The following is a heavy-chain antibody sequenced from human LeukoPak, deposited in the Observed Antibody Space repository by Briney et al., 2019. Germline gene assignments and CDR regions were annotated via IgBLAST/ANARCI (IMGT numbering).Heavy chain of an antibody. Sequence: PGGSLTLSCAASGFTFSSYEVNWVRQAPGKGLEWVSAISGSGGSTYYADSVKGRFTISRDNSKNTLYLQMNSLRAEDTAVYYCAQLWGSYYYMDVWGKGTTVTVSS. CDR1: GFTFSSYE. CDR3: AQLWGSYYYMDV. CDR2: ISGSGGST. D-gene: IGHD3-16*01. V-gene: IGHV3-23*01. J-gene: IGHJ6*03.